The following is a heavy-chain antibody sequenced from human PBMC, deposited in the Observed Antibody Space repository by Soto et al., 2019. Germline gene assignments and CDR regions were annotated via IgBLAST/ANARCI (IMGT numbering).Heavy chain of an antibody. CDR1: GFSLSNARMG. CDR2: IFSNDEK. J-gene: IGHJ4*02. D-gene: IGHD4-17*01. Sequence: QVTLKESGPVLVKPTETLTLTCTVSGFSLSNARMGVSWIRQPPGKALEWLAHIFSNDEKSYSSSLKSRLTISKVTSKSQVVLTMTNMEPVDTATYYCARILSRADYGDRRTFDYWGQGTLLTVSS. CDR3: ARILSRADYGDRRTFDY. V-gene: IGHV2-26*01.